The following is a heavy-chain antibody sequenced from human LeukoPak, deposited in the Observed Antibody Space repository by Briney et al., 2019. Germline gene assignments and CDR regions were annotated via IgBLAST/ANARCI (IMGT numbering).Heavy chain of an antibody. CDR2: ISGSGGST. CDR1: GFTFSSYA. CDR3: ARAGYSSGWFWDY. D-gene: IGHD6-19*01. J-gene: IGHJ4*02. Sequence: GGSLRLSCAASGFTFSSYAMSWVRQAPGKGLEWVSAISGSGGSTYYADSVKGRFTISRDNAKNSLYLQMNSLRAEDTAVYYCARAGYSSGWFWDYWGQGTLVTVSS. V-gene: IGHV3-23*01.